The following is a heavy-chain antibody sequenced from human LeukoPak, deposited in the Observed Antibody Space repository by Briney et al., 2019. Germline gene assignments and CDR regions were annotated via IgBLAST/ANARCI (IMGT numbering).Heavy chain of an antibody. J-gene: IGHJ4*02. V-gene: IGHV3-23*01. CDR1: GFSFNNYA. Sequence: GGSLRLSCVASGFSFNNYAMNWVRQAPGKGLEWVSLIIGSSGSTFYADSVKGRFTTSRDKSKNTLYLQMNSLRAEDTAVYYCAKGAYDYIEIAYFDYWGQGSLVTVSS. CDR3: AKGAYDYIEIAYFDY. D-gene: IGHD5-12*01. CDR2: IIGSSGST.